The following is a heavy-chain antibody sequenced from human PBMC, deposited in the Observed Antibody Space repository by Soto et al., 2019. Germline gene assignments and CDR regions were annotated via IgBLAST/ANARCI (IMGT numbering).Heavy chain of an antibody. D-gene: IGHD4-17*01. J-gene: IGHJ6*03. CDR3: ARRYSDYGDYGYYYYYYMDV. CDR1: GYTFTSYG. Sequence: ASVKVSCKASGYTFTSYGISWVRQAPGQGLEWMGWISAYNGNTNYAQKLQGRVTMTTDTSTGTAYMELRSLRSDDTAVYYCARRYSDYGDYGYYYYYYMDVWGKGTTVTVSS. V-gene: IGHV1-18*01. CDR2: ISAYNGNT.